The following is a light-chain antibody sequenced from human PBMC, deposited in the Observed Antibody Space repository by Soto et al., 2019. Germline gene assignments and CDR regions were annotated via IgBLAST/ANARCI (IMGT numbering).Light chain of an antibody. V-gene: IGKV4-1*01. CDR3: HQYYSAPHT. Sequence: DIVMTQSPDSLAVSLGERATINCKSSQNILYSSNNKNYFAWYQQKPGQPPKLLIYWASTRESGVPDRFSGRGSGTDFTLTISSLQAEDVAVYYCHQYYSAPHTFGQGTKLEIK. CDR2: WAS. J-gene: IGKJ2*01. CDR1: QNILYSSNNKNY.